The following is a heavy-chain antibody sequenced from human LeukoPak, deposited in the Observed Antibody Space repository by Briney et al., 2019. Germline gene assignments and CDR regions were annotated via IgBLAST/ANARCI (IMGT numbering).Heavy chain of an antibody. CDR2: ISSSSSYI. CDR3: ARGYSYGYSWHY. J-gene: IGHJ4*02. D-gene: IGHD5-18*01. Sequence: GGSLRLSCAASGFILSDHYMDWVRQAPGKGLEWVSSISSSSSYIYYADSVKGRFTISRDNAKNSLYLQMNSLRAEDTAVYYCARGYSYGYSWHYWGQGTLVTVSS. V-gene: IGHV3-21*01. CDR1: GFILSDHY.